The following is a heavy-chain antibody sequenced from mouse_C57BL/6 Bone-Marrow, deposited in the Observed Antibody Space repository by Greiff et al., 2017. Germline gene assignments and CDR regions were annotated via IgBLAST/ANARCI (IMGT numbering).Heavy chain of an antibody. J-gene: IGHJ3*01. CDR1: GYTFTSYW. CDR3: ARPSDYGRPAWFAD. CDR2: IDPSASYT. V-gene: IGHV1-69*01. Sequence: VQLQQPGAELVMPGASVKLSCKASGYTFTSYWMHWVTQRPGQGLEWIGEIDPSASYTNSTQQFKGKSTLPVDQSSRTAYMPLRRLTSEDAAVYFCARPSDYGRPAWFADWGQGNLVTVSA. D-gene: IGHD1-1*01.